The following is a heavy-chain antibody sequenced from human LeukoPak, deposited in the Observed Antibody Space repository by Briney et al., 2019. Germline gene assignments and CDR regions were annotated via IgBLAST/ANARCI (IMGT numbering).Heavy chain of an antibody. CDR1: GASISIYY. CDR2: MYYSGST. J-gene: IGHJ4*02. Sequence: TSETLSLTCTVSGASISIYYWTWIRQPPGKGLEWIGYMYYSGSTSYNPSLKSRVSMSVDTSKNQFSLNLRSVTAADTAVYYCVRDQGGPFDYWGQGTLVTVSS. V-gene: IGHV4-59*01. CDR3: VRDQGGPFDY. D-gene: IGHD2-15*01.